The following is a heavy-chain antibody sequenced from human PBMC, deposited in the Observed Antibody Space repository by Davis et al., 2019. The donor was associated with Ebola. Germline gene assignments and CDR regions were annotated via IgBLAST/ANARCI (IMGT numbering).Heavy chain of an antibody. CDR3: AKDYGGPVDS. D-gene: IGHD3-10*01. CDR1: GFTFSSYW. J-gene: IGHJ4*02. Sequence: PGGSLRLSCAASGFTFSSYWMHWVRQAPGKGLLWVSRINADGSDTDYADSVKGRFSISRDTAKNTLFLQMNSLRVEDTAVYYCAKDYGGPVDSWGQGTLVTVSS. V-gene: IGHV3-74*01. CDR2: INADGSDT.